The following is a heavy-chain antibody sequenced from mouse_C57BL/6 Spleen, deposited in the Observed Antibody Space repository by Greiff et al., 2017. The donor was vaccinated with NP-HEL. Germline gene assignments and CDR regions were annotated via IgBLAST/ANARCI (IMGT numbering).Heavy chain of an antibody. J-gene: IGHJ1*03. CDR2: ISDGGSYT. CDR3: ARQLTVVADWYFDV. V-gene: IGHV5-4*03. CDR1: GFTFSSYA. D-gene: IGHD1-1*01. Sequence: EVKLVESGGGLVKPGGSLKLSCAASGFTFSSYAMSWVRQTPEKRLEWVATISDGGSYTYYPDNVKGRFTISRDNAKNNLYLQMSHLKSEDTAMYYCARQLTVVADWYFDVWGTGTTVTVSS.